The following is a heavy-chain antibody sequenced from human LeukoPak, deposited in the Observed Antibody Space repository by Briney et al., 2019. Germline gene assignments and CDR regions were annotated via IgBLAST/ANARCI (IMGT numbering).Heavy chain of an antibody. V-gene: IGHV3-23*01. CDR1: GFTFSSYG. D-gene: IGHD3-9*01. J-gene: IGHJ4*02. Sequence: GGSLRLSCAASGFTFSSYGMSWVRQAPGKGLEWVSAISGSGGSTYYADSVKGRFAISRDNSKNTLYLQMNSLRAEDTAVYYCAKSAILTGYYIGPGYFDYWGQGTLVTVSS. CDR3: AKSAILTGYYIGPGYFDY. CDR2: ISGSGGST.